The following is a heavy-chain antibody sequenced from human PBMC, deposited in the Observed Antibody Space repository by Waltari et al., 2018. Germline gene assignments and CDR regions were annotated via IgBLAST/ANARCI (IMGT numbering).Heavy chain of an antibody. CDR2: INQSGKT. V-gene: IGHV4-34*01. CDR1: GGPFHDFF. J-gene: IGHJ6*03. CDR3: ARRNYCSSVTCYFDATSYYYYYMDV. Sequence: QVRIDQWGTGLLKPSETLSLSCAVYGGPFHDFFWAWVRQAPGKGLEGLGEINQSGKTCYHPSLKRRVTLSVDPSKSPFSLSLRSVTAADTAVYYCARRNYCSSVTCYFDATSYYYYYMDVWGKGTALIVSS. D-gene: IGHD2-2*01.